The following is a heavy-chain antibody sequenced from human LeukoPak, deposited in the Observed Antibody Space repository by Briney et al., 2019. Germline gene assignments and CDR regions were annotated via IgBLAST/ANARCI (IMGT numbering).Heavy chain of an antibody. CDR2: INHSGST. CDR3: ARTPWTTYFDY. Sequence: SETLSLSCAVYGGSFSGYYWSWIRQPPGKGLEWIGEINHSGSTNYNPSLKSRVTISVDTSKNQFSLKLSSVTAADTAVYYCARTPWTTYFDYWGQGTLVTVSS. V-gene: IGHV4-34*01. CDR1: GGSFSGYY. D-gene: IGHD3/OR15-3a*01. J-gene: IGHJ4*02.